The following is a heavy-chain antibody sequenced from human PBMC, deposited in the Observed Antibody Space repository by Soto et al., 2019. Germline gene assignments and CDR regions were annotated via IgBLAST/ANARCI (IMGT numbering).Heavy chain of an antibody. V-gene: IGHV4-31*03. J-gene: IGHJ6*02. CDR2: IYYSGST. CDR1: GGSISSGGYY. CDR3: ARDGGSYYYDSSGYYNGMDV. D-gene: IGHD3-22*01. Sequence: SETLSLTCTVSGGSISSGGYYWSWIRQHPGKGLEWIGYIYYSGSTYYNPSLKSRVTISVDTSKNQFSLKLSSVTAADTAVYYCARDGGSYYYDSSGYYNGMDVWGQGTTVTVSS.